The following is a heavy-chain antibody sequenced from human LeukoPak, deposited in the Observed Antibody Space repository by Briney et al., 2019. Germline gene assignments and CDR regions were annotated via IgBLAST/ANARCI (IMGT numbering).Heavy chain of an antibody. D-gene: IGHD6-13*01. CDR2: IYHSGST. Sequence: PSETLSLTCTVSGGSISSGGYYWSWIRQPPGKGLEWIGYIYHSGSTYYNPSLKSRVTISVDRSKNQFSLELSSVTAADTAVYYCARVGIVRPGQQLVYNWFDPWGQGTLVTVSS. V-gene: IGHV4-30-2*01. J-gene: IGHJ5*02. CDR1: GGSISSGGYY. CDR3: ARVGIVRPGQQLVYNWFDP.